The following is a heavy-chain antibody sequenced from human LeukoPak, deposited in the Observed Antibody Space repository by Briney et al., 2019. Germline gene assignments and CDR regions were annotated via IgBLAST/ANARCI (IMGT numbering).Heavy chain of an antibody. D-gene: IGHD2-2*01. Sequence: GGSLRLSCAASGFTFSSYGMHWVRQAPGMGLEWVAFIRYDGSNKYHADSVKGRFTISRDNSKNTLYLQMNNLRAEDTAVYYCANRYCSDTTCQETYFDYWGQGTLVTVSS. V-gene: IGHV3-30*02. CDR3: ANRYCSDTTCQETYFDY. CDR2: IRYDGSNK. CDR1: GFTFSSYG. J-gene: IGHJ4*02.